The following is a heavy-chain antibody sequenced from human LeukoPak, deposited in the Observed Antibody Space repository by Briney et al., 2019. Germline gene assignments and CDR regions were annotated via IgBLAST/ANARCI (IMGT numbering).Heavy chain of an antibody. Sequence: GGSLRLSCAASGFTFSSYAMHWVRQAPGKGLVWVARINPNGITTTYTDSVKGRFTISRDNAKNTLYLQMNSLRAEDTAVYYCAKDFAGDRDYWGQGTLVTVSS. CDR1: GFTFSSYA. D-gene: IGHD4-17*01. J-gene: IGHJ4*02. CDR2: INPNGITT. CDR3: AKDFAGDRDY. V-gene: IGHV3-74*01.